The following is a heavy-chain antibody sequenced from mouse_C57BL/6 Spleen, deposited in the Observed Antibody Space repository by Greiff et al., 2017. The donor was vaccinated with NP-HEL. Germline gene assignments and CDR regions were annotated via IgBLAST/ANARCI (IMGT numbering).Heavy chain of an antibody. CDR3: ARDDYDYDLDAMDY. V-gene: IGHV5-4*01. CDR1: GFTFSSYA. J-gene: IGHJ4*01. Sequence: EVQLVESGGGLVKPGGSLKLSCAASGFTFSSYAMSWVRQTPEKRLEWVATISDGGSYTYYPDNVKGRFTISRDNAKNNLYLQMSHLKSEDTAMYYCARDDYDYDLDAMDYWGQGTSVTVSS. CDR2: ISDGGSYT. D-gene: IGHD2-4*01.